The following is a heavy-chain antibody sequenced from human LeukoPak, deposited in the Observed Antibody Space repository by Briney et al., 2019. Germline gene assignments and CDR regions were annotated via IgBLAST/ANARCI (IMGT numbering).Heavy chain of an antibody. V-gene: IGHV3-64*01. J-gene: IGHJ4*02. CDR2: ISPNGDRT. CDR3: VRGSGSSSG. Sequence: GGSLRLSCSASRFIFSNSAMFWVRQASGKGLQYVSVISPNGDRTYYANSVKGRFTISRDNSKNTLYLQMDNLRAEDMAVYYCVRGSGSSSGWGQGTLVTVSS. CDR1: RFIFSNSA. D-gene: IGHD6-6*01.